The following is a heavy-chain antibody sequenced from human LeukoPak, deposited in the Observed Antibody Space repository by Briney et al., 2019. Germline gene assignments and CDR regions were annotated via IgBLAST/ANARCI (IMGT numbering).Heavy chain of an antibody. CDR3: AKGMGSSSWYSDY. Sequence: QSGGSLRLSCAASGFRFSVFGMTWVRRAPGKGLEWISYISSDSEVTFYADSVKGRFTISRDNSKNTLYLQMSSLRAEDTAVYYCAKGMGSSSWYSDYWGQGTLVTVSS. CDR1: GFRFSVFG. V-gene: IGHV3-NL1*01. J-gene: IGHJ4*02. CDR2: ISSDSEVT. D-gene: IGHD6-13*01.